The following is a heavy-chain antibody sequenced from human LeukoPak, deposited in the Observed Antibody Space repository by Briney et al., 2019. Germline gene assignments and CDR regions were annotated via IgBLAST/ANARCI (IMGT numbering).Heavy chain of an antibody. CDR1: GFTVSSNY. Sequence: GGSLRLSCAASGFTVSSNYMGWVRQAPGRGLEWVSVIYSGGSPYSADSVKGRFTISRDNSKNTLFLQMNSLISDDTSVYYCARSPRVAVSGAYYVALWGQGTLVTVSS. V-gene: IGHV3-66*01. J-gene: IGHJ4*02. D-gene: IGHD3-10*02. CDR2: IYSGGSP. CDR3: ARSPRVAVSGAYYVAL.